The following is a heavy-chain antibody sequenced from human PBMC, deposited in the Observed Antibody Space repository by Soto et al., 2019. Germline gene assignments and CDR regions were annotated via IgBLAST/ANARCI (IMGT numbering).Heavy chain of an antibody. V-gene: IGHV3-23*01. J-gene: IGHJ4*02. D-gene: IGHD2-15*01. Sequence: GGSLRHSCAASALTLSRYAMSWVRQAPGKGLEWVSAISGSGGSTYYADSVKGRFTISRDNSKNTLYLQMNSLRAEDTAVYYCAKGFLALGYCSGGSCSGFDYWGQGTLVTVSS. CDR2: ISGSGGST. CDR1: ALTLSRYA. CDR3: AKGFLALGYCSGGSCSGFDY.